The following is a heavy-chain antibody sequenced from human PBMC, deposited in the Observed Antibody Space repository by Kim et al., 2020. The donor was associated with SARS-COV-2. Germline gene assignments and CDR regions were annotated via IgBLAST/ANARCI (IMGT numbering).Heavy chain of an antibody. CDR3: ARDNYDYVWGTYQNWFDP. CDR1: GFTFSSYW. J-gene: IGHJ5*02. CDR2: IKQDGSEK. V-gene: IGHV3-7*01. D-gene: IGHD3-16*01. Sequence: GGSLRLSCAASGFTFSSYWMSWVRQAPGKGLEWVANIKQDGSEKYYVDSVKGRFTISRDNAKNSLYLQMNSLRAEDTAVYYCARDNYDYVWGTYQNWFDPWGQGTLVTVSS.